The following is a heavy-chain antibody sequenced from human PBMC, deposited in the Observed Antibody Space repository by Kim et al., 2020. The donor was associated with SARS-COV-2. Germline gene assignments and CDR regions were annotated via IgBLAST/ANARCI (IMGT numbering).Heavy chain of an antibody. CDR3: ASVLLRGFRFDP. Sequence: ASVKVSCKASGDTFSNYAIHWVRQAPGQRLEWMGWINAGHGNTKYSLKFQDRVTFSSDTSASTAYMELSSLRSEDTAVYYCASVLLRGFRFDPWGRGTLVTVAS. CDR1: GDTFSNYA. CDR2: INAGHGNT. J-gene: IGHJ5*02. V-gene: IGHV1-3*01. D-gene: IGHD3-10*01.